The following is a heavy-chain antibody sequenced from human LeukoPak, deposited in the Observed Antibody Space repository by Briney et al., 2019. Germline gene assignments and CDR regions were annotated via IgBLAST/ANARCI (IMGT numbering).Heavy chain of an antibody. Sequence: SETLSLTCTVSGGSISSSSYFWGWIRQPPGKGLEWIGRIYYSGSTYYNPSLKSRVTISVDTSKNQFSLKLSSVTAADTAVYYCARQGEEAAAGSYFDYWGQGTLVTVSS. V-gene: IGHV4-39*01. CDR3: ARQGEEAAAGSYFDY. CDR1: GGSISSSSYF. CDR2: IYYSGST. J-gene: IGHJ4*02. D-gene: IGHD6-13*01.